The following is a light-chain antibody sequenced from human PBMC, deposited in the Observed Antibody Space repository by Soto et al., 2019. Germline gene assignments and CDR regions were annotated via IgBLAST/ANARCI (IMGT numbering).Light chain of an antibody. V-gene: IGKV1-8*01. Sequence: AIRMTQSPSSFSASTGDRVTITCRASQGISSYLAWYQQKPGKAPKLLIYAASTLQGGVPSRFSGSGSGTDFTLTLSCLQSEDFATYYCQQYYSYQYTFGQGTKLEIK. J-gene: IGKJ2*01. CDR2: AAS. CDR1: QGISSY. CDR3: QQYYSYQYT.